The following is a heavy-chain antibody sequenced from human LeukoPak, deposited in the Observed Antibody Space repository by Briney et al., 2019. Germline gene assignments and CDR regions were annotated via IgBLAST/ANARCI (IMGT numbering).Heavy chain of an antibody. CDR2: IKQDGSEK. CDR1: GFTFSSYW. V-gene: IGHV3-7*01. Sequence: GGSLRLSCAASGFTFSSYWMSWVRQAPGKGLEWVANIKQDGSEKYYVDSVKGRFTISRDNTKNSLNLQMNSLRVEDTAVYYCVGGPGYWGQGTLVTVSS. J-gene: IGHJ4*02. CDR3: VGGPGY. D-gene: IGHD3-10*01.